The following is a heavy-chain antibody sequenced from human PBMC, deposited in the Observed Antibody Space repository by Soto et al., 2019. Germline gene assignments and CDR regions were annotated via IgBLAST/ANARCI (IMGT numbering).Heavy chain of an antibody. CDR3: ARSSPVVTAP. CDR1: GGSISSGGYY. D-gene: IGHD2-21*02. CDR2: IYYSGST. J-gene: IGHJ5*02. Sequence: QVQLQESGPGLVKPSQTLSLTCTVSGGSISSGGYYWSWIRQHPGKGLEWIGYIYYSGSTYYNPSLKIRVTISVDTSKNQFSLKLSSVPAADTAVYYCARSSPVVTAPWRQGTLLTVSS. V-gene: IGHV4-31*03.